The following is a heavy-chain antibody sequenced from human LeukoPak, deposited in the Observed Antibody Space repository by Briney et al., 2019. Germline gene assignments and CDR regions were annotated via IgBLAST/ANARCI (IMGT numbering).Heavy chain of an antibody. J-gene: IGHJ4*02. CDR1: GGSFSGYY. Sequence: SETLSLTCAVYGGSFSGYYWSWIRQPPGKGLEWIGEINHSGSTNYNPSLKSRVTISVDTSKNQFSLKLSSVTAADTAVYYCARRGRITMVRRTLYYFDYWGQGALVTVSS. V-gene: IGHV4-34*01. CDR3: ARRGRITMVRRTLYYFDY. CDR2: INHSGST. D-gene: IGHD3-10*01.